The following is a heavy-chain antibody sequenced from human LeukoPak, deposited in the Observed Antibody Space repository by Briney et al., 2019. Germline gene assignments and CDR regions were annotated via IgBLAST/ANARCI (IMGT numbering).Heavy chain of an antibody. D-gene: IGHD6-13*01. CDR1: GFTFSNYW. Sequence: GGSLRLSCAASGFTFSNYWMHWVRQAPGKGLVWVSRINSDGINTSYADPVKGRFTISRDNAKNTLNLQMNSLRAEDTAVYYCARGNWPLRQLEIYYFDYWGQGTLVTVSS. J-gene: IGHJ4*02. CDR3: ARGNWPLRQLEIYYFDY. V-gene: IGHV3-74*01. CDR2: INSDGINT.